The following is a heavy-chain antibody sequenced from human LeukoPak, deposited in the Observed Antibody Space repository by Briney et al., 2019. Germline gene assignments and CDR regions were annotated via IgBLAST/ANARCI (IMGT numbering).Heavy chain of an antibody. CDR2: INRSGST. D-gene: IGHD3-3*01. Sequence: PSETLSLTCAVYGGSFSGYYWSWIRQPPGKGLEWIGEINRSGSTNYNPSLKSRVTISVDTSKNQFSLTLSSATAADTAVYYCARGGYDFWSGYYTGRFWFDPWGQGTLVTVSS. CDR3: ARGGYDFWSGYYTGRFWFDP. J-gene: IGHJ5*02. CDR1: GGSFSGYY. V-gene: IGHV4-34*01.